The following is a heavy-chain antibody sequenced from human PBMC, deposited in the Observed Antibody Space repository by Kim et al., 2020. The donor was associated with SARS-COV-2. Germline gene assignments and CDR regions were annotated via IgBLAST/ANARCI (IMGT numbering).Heavy chain of an antibody. CDR1: GDSISSGGYY. CDR2: IYYSGST. CDR3: ARFLKPESGSYYFDY. J-gene: IGHJ4*02. Sequence: SETLSLTCTVSGDSISSGGYYWSWIRQHPGKGLEWIGYIYYSGSTYYNPSLKSRVTISVDTSKNQFSLKLSSVTAADTAVYYCARFLKPESGSYYFDYWGQGTLVTVSS. V-gene: IGHV4-31*03. D-gene: IGHD3-10*01.